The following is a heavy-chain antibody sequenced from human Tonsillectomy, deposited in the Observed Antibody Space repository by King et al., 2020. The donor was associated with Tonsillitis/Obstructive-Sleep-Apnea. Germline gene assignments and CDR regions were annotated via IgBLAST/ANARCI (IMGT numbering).Heavy chain of an antibody. D-gene: IGHD3-16*01. J-gene: IGHJ4*02. CDR1: GFTFSSYG. Sequence: VQLVESGGGVVQPGRSLRLSCAASGFTFSSYGMHWVRQAPGKGLEWVAVISYDGSNKYYADSVKGRFTISRDNSKNTLYLQMNSLRAEDTAVYYCAKDGGLGPFDYWGQGTLVTVSS. CDR3: AKDGGLGPFDY. V-gene: IGHV3-30*18. CDR2: ISYDGSNK.